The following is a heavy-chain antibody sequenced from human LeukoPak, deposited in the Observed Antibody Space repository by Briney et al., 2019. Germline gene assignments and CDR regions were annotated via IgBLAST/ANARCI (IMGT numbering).Heavy chain of an antibody. D-gene: IGHD3-22*01. CDR2: ISYDGSNK. CDR3: AKLFGGSGYYNTDY. V-gene: IGHV3-30*18. Sequence: GGSLRLSCAASGFTFSSYGMHWVRQAPGKGLEWVAVISYDGSNKYYADSVKGRFTISRDNSKNTLYLQMNSLRAEDTAVYYCAKLFGGSGYYNTDYWGQGTLVTVSS. CDR1: GFTFSSYG. J-gene: IGHJ4*02.